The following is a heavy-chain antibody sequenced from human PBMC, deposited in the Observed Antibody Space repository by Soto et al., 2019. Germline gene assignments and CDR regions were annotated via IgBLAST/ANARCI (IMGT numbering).Heavy chain of an antibody. CDR3: AKDSRLGTSLNDALDI. CDR2: ISWNSGSI. Sequence: GGSLRLSCAASGFTFDDYAMHWVRQAPGKGLEWVSGISWNSGSIGYADSVKGRFTISRDNAKNSLYLQMNSLRAEDTALYYCAKDSRLGTSLNDALDIWGQGTMVTVSS. CDR1: GFTFDDYA. V-gene: IGHV3-9*01. J-gene: IGHJ3*02. D-gene: IGHD2-2*01.